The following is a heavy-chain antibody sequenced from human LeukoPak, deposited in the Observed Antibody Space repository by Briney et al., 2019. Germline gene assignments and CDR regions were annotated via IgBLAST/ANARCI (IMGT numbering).Heavy chain of an antibody. CDR2: IKYDGIDT. D-gene: IGHD3-3*01. V-gene: IGHV3-30-3*01. J-gene: IGHJ4*02. CDR1: GFTFTNFG. CDR3: AKAMRIGDYDFWTPDY. Sequence: GGSLRLSCAASGFTFTNFGFHWVRQTPDKGLEWVALIKYDGIDTYYADSVKGRFTISRDNSKNTLYLQMNSLRAEDTAVYYCAKAMRIGDYDFWTPDYWGQGTLVTVSS.